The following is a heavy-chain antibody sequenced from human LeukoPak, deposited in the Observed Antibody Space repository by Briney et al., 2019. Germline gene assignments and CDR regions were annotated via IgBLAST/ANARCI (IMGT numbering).Heavy chain of an antibody. J-gene: IGHJ1*01. CDR3: ARAPSEIGGYYPEYLRH. Sequence: GGSLRLSCVASGFTFSSYWMHWVRQAPGKGLVWVSRIKSDGSTNYADSAKGRFTISRDNAKNTVSLQMNSLRAEDTGVYFCARAPSEIGGYYPEYLRHWGQGTLVTVSS. CDR1: GFTFSSYW. CDR2: IKSDGST. D-gene: IGHD3-22*01. V-gene: IGHV3-74*01.